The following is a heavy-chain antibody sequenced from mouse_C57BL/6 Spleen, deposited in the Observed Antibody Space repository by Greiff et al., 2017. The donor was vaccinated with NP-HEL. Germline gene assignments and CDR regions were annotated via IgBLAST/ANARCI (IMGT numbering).Heavy chain of an antibody. Sequence: EVHLVESGGGLVKPGGSLKLSCAASGFTFSSYGMSWVRQTPDKRLEWVATISSGGSYTYYPDSVKGRFTISRDNAKNTLYLQMSSLKSEDTAMYYCARHSGGYAMDYWGQGTSVTVSS. CDR2: ISSGGSYT. CDR1: GFTFSSYG. CDR3: ARHSGGYAMDY. D-gene: IGHD3-1*01. J-gene: IGHJ4*01. V-gene: IGHV5-6*01.